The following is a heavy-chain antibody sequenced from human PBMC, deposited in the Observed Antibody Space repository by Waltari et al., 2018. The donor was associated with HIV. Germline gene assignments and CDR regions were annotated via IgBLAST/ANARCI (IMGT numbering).Heavy chain of an antibody. J-gene: IGHJ4*02. V-gene: IGHV4-31*03. Sequence: QVQLQESGPGLVKPSETLSLTCSVLGDSISSGGYWNWIRQHPRKGLEWIGYIYHSGSSHYNPSLKGRLSMSVDTSQNYFSLKLTSVTAADTAVYYCATTDYDPPYQFDSWGQGILVTVSS. D-gene: IGHD4-17*01. CDR3: ATTDYDPPYQFDS. CDR2: IYHSGSS. CDR1: GDSISSGGY.